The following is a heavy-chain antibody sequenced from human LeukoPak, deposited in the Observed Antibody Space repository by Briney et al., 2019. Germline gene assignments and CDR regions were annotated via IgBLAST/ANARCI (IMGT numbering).Heavy chain of an antibody. CDR3: ARHPSHYFDY. D-gene: IGHD2-2*01. J-gene: IGHJ4*02. Sequence: PSETLSLTCTVSGGSVSSGSYYWSWIRQPPGKGLEWIGYIYYSGSTKYNPSLKSRVTISVDTSKNQFSLKLSSVTAADTAVYYCARHPSHYFDYWGQGTLVTVSS. CDR2: IYYSGST. V-gene: IGHV4-61*01. CDR1: GGSVSSGSYY.